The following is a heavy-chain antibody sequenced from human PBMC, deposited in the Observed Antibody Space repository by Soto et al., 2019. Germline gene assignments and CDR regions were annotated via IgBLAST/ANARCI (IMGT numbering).Heavy chain of an antibody. CDR2: INHVGGT. V-gene: IGHV4-34*01. CDR3: VRIRYQLPSSVLWLDP. Sequence: PSETLSLTCAVYGGFLSESYWTWIRQPPGKGLEWIGEINHVGGTNYNPSLKSRVTMSVDTSQNQFSLRLSSVTAADTAMYFCVRIRYQLPSSVLWLDPWGQGTSVTVSS. CDR1: GGFLSESY. D-gene: IGHD3-16*01. J-gene: IGHJ5*02.